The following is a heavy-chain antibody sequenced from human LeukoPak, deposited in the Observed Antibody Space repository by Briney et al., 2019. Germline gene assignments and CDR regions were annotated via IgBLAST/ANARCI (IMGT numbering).Heavy chain of an antibody. CDR2: ISSSSSTI. J-gene: IGHJ4*02. CDR1: GFTFSSYS. Sequence: PGGSLRLSCAASGFTFSSYSMNWVRQAPAKGLEWVSYISSSSSTIYYADSVKGRFTISRDNAKNSLYLQMNSLRAEDTAVYYCAREIYDSSGYYDYWGQGTLVTVSS. CDR3: AREIYDSSGYYDY. V-gene: IGHV3-48*01. D-gene: IGHD3-22*01.